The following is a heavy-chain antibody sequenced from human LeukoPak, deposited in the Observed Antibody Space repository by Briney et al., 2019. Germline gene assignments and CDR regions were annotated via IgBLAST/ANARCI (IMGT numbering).Heavy chain of an antibody. V-gene: IGHV4-59*01. CDR1: GASMNRCV. D-gene: IGHD5-24*01. Sequence: SETVSPTYSLSGASMNRCVWSWLRQPPGKGLEWIGNIYYCGNSNYNPSLKSRVAISLDTSKNQSTPQLSSVPAADTAVYYSSSRRNGYSIFAYWGQGTLVTVSS. CDR2: IYYCGNS. CDR3: SSRRNGYSIFAY. J-gene: IGHJ4*02.